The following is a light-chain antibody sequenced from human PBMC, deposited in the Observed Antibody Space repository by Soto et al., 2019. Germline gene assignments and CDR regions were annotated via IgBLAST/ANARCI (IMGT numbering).Light chain of an antibody. V-gene: IGKV1-27*01. CDR3: QNYHRAPYT. CDR2: AAS. J-gene: IGKJ3*01. CDR1: QDINSY. Sequence: DIQMTQSPSSLSASVGDRITITCRASQDINSYLAWYQQKPGEVPQIIVYAASTLQSGVPSRFRGSGSGTDFTLTIRSLQPEDVATYYCQNYHRAPYTFGPGNTVDI.